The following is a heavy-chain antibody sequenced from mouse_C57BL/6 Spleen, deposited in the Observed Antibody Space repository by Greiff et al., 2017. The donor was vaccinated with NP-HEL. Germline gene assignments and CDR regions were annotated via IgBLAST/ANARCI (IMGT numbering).Heavy chain of an antibody. J-gene: IGHJ2*01. CDR2: IHPNSGST. V-gene: IGHV1-64*01. CDR1: GYTFTSYW. CDR3: ASPYYYGSSHDD. D-gene: IGHD1-1*01. Sequence: QVQLQQPGAELVKPGASVKLSCKASGYTFTSYWMHWVKQRPGQGLEWIGMIHPNSGSTNYNEKFKSKATLTADKSSSTAYMQLSSLTSEDSAVYYCASPYYYGSSHDDWGQGTTLTVAS.